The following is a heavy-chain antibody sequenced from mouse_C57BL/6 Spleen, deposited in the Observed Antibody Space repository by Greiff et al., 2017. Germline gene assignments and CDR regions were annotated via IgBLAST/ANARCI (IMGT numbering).Heavy chain of an antibody. Sequence: QVQLQQSGPELVKPGASVKISCKASGSAFSSSWMNWVKQRPGKGLEWIGRIYPGDGDTNYNGKFKGKATLTADKSSSTAYMQLSSLTSEDSAVYFCARSGVYDYDGRYAMDYWGQGTSVTVSS. D-gene: IGHD2-4*01. V-gene: IGHV1-82*01. CDR3: ARSGVYDYDGRYAMDY. CDR1: GSAFSSSW. J-gene: IGHJ4*01. CDR2: IYPGDGDT.